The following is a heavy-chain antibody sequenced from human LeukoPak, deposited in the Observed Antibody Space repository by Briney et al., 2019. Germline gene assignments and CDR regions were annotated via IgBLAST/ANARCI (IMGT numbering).Heavy chain of an antibody. J-gene: IGHJ4*02. CDR2: IYYRGST. V-gene: IGHV4-59*01. Sequence: SETLSLTCTVSGGSISSDYWSWIRQPPGKGLEWVGYIYYRGSTNYNPSLKSRVTISVDTSKNQFSLKLSSVTAADTAVYYCARLSGYSSGYYYSDYWGQGTLVTVSS. CDR1: GGSISSDY. CDR3: ARLSGYSSGYYYSDY. D-gene: IGHD3-22*01.